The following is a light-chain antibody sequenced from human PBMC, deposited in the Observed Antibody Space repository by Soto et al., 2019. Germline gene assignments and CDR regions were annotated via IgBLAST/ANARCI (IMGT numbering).Light chain of an antibody. CDR2: EGN. Sequence: TQPPPVPGPSGQSIPISCNGTNRDVGSYNLVSWYQHHPGKAPKLIIYEGNKRPSGVSNRFSGSKSGNTASLTISGLQAEDEADYYCCSYAANIYHVFGTGTKVTVL. CDR3: CSYAANIYHV. CDR1: NRDVGSYNL. J-gene: IGLJ1*01. V-gene: IGLV2-23*01.